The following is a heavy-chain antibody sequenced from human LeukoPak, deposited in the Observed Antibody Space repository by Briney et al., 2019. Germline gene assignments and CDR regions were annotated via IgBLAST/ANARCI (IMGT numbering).Heavy chain of an antibody. J-gene: IGHJ4*02. Sequence: SETLSLTCTVSGGSFSPYYWNWIRQPPGKGLEWIGYVHYTGGTNYNPSLRSRIAISVATSKNQFSLRLNSVTAADTAVYYCARVRHYYGSGSYYPGEYYFDYWGQGTLVTVSS. CDR2: VHYTGGT. D-gene: IGHD3-10*01. V-gene: IGHV4-59*01. CDR1: GGSFSPYY. CDR3: ARVRHYYGSGSYYPGEYYFDY.